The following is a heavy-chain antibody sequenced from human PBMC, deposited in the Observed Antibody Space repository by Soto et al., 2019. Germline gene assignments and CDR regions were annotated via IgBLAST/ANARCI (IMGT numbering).Heavy chain of an antibody. CDR3: AKGGGIVGATNLRDAFDI. CDR1: GFTFSSYA. Sequence: GGSLRLSCAASGFTFSSYAMSWVRQAPGKGLEWVSAISGSGGSTYYAHSVKGQFTISRDNSKNTLYLQMNSLRAEDTAVYYCAKGGGIVGATNLRDAFDIWGQGTMVTVSS. V-gene: IGHV3-23*01. J-gene: IGHJ3*02. D-gene: IGHD1-26*01. CDR2: ISGSGGST.